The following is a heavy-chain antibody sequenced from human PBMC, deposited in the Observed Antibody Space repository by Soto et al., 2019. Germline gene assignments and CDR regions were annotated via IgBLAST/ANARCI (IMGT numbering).Heavy chain of an antibody. CDR3: ANTFEYSSSPNDAFDI. Sequence: ASVKVSCKASGYTFTCYYMHWVRHAPGQGLEWMGWISAYNGNTNYAQKLQGRVTMTTDTSTSTAYMELRSLRSDDTAVYYCANTFEYSSSPNDAFDIWGQGTMVTVSS. D-gene: IGHD6-6*01. CDR1: GYTFTCYY. CDR2: ISAYNGNT. J-gene: IGHJ3*02. V-gene: IGHV1-18*04.